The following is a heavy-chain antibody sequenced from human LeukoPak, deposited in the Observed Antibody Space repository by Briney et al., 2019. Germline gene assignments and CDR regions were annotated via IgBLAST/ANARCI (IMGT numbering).Heavy chain of an antibody. D-gene: IGHD6-19*01. CDR3: ARGIAVAVFDAFDI. CDR2: ISSSGRSI. Sequence: GGSLRLSWPAYGFTFSSYEMNWVRQAPGKGREWVSCISSSGRSIYYADSVKGRFTISRDNAKNSLYLQMNSLRAEDTAVYYCARGIAVAVFDAFDIWGQGTMVTVSS. CDR1: GFTFSSYE. V-gene: IGHV3-48*03. J-gene: IGHJ3*02.